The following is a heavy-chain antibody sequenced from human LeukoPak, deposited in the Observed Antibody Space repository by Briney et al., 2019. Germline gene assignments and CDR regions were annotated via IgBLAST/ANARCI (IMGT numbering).Heavy chain of an antibody. J-gene: IGHJ4*02. CDR3: ARRAGAYSHPYDY. CDR2: IYSDNT. D-gene: IGHD4/OR15-4a*01. V-gene: IGHV3-53*01. CDR1: GFTFSDYS. Sequence: GGSLRLSCAASGFTFSDYSMSWVRQAPGKGLEWVSFIYSDNTHYSDSVKGRFTISRDNSKNTLYLQMNSLRAEDTAVYYCARRAGAYSHPYDYWGQGTLVTVSS.